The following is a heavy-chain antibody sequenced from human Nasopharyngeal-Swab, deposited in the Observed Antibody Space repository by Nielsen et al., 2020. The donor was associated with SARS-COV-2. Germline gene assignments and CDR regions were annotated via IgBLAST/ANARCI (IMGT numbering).Heavy chain of an antibody. D-gene: IGHD3-16*02. CDR3: ALTIWGDIGALDV. J-gene: IGHJ6*02. CDR1: GNTLTELS. Sequence: ALVKVSCKVFGNTLTELSIHWVRQAAGKGPEWMGRSDPEDDETIYAQKFQGRVSMTEDTSTDTAYMEMSGLRFEDTAVYYCALTIWGDIGALDVWGQGTTVTVSS. CDR2: SDPEDDET. V-gene: IGHV1-24*01.